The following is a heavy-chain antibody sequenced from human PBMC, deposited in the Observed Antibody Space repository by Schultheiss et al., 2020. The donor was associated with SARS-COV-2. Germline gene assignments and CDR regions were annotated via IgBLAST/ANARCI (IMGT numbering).Heavy chain of an antibody. Sequence: GESLKISCAASGFTFSSYDMHWVRQATGKGLEWVSAIGTAGDTYYPGSVKGRFTISRENAKNSLYLQMNSLRAGDTAVYYCAKDMNGGFNGVCQVCYYGMDVWGQGTTVTVSS. CDR3: AKDMNGGFNGVCQVCYYGMDV. V-gene: IGHV3-13*01. CDR2: IGTAGDT. CDR1: GFTFSSYD. D-gene: IGHD2-8*01. J-gene: IGHJ6*02.